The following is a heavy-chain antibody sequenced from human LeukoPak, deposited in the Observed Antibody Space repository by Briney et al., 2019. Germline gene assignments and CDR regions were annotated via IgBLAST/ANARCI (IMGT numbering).Heavy chain of an antibody. J-gene: IGHJ4*02. CDR1: GGSFRGYY. CDR3: AGSYNWSDDFDY. V-gene: IGHV4-34*01. CDR2: IDHSGST. Sequence: PSETLSLTCAVYGGSFRGYYWSWIRQPPGKGLEWIGEIDHSGSTNYKPSLKSRVTISVDTSKNQFSLKLNSVTAADTAVYYCAGSYNWSDDFDYWGPGTLVTVSS. D-gene: IGHD1-1*01.